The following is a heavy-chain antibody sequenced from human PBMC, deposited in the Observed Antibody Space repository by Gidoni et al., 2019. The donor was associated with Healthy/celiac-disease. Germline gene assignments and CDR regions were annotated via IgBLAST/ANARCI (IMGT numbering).Heavy chain of an antibody. CDR1: GFTVGRHS. D-gene: IGHD3-16*01. CDR3: ARGREMGESCYDAFDI. CDR2: IRSSSSYI. Sequence: EVQLVESGGGLVKPGGCLRLSGAAYGFTVGRHSMKWVRQAPGKGLAWVSSIRSSSSYIYYSDSVKGRFTISSDNANNSLYLQMNSLRAADTAVYYCARGREMGESCYDAFDIWGQGTMVTVSS. V-gene: IGHV3-21*01. J-gene: IGHJ3*02.